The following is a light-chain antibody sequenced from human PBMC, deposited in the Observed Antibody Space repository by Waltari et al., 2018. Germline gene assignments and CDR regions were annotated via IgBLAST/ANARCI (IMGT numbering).Light chain of an antibody. CDR1: SSNIGSNY. CDR2: KNN. V-gene: IGLV1-47*01. CDR3: AAWDDSLSGVV. Sequence: QSVLTPPPSASGTPGQRVTISCSGSSSNIGSNYVYWYQQLPGTAPKLLIYKNNQRPSGVPDRFSGSKSGTSASLAISGLRSEDEADYSCAAWDDSLSGVVFGGGTKLTVL. J-gene: IGLJ2*01.